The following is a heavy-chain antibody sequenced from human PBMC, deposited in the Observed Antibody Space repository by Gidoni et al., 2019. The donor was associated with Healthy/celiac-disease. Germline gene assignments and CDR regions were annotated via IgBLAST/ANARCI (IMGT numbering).Heavy chain of an antibody. D-gene: IGHD2-15*01. J-gene: IGHJ4*02. V-gene: IGHV1-69*19. CDR1: GGTFSSYA. Sequence: QVQLVQSGAEVKKPGSSVKVSCKASGGTFSSYAISWVRQAPGQGLEWMGGIIPIFGTANYEQKFQGRVTITADESTSTAYMELSSLRSEDTAVYYCARSYCSGGSCYSRTPFDYWGQGTLVTVSS. CDR2: IIPIFGTA. CDR3: ARSYCSGGSCYSRTPFDY.